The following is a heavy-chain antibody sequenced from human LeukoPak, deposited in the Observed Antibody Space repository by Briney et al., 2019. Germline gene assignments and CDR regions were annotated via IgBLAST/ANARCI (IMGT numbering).Heavy chain of an antibody. J-gene: IGHJ4*02. Sequence: TLSLTCTVSGGSISSGSYYWSWIRQPAGKGLGWIGRIYTSGSTNYNPSLRSRVTISVDTSKNQFSLKLSSVTAADTAVYYCAREGTTGGDYFLDYWGQGTLVTVSS. CDR3: AREGTTGGDYFLDY. CDR2: IYTSGST. V-gene: IGHV4-61*02. CDR1: GGSISSGSYY. D-gene: IGHD4-17*01.